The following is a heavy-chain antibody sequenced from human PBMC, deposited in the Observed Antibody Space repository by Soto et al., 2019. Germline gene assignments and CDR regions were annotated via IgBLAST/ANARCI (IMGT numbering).Heavy chain of an antibody. CDR1: GFTFSSYG. CDR2: ISYDGSNK. V-gene: IGHV3-30*03. J-gene: IGHJ6*02. D-gene: IGHD4-17*01. CDR3: ASRATTVVTDASYYYYGMDV. Sequence: PGGSLRLSCAASGFTFSSYGMHWVRQAPGKGLEWVAVISYDGSNKYYADSVKGRFTISRDNSKNTLYLQMNSLRAEDTAVYYCASRATTVVTDASYYYYGMDVWGQGTTVTVSS.